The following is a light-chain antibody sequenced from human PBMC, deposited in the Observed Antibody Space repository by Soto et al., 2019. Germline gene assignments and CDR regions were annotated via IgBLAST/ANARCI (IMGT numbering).Light chain of an antibody. CDR2: AST. CDR3: QQYGSSPYT. V-gene: IGKV3-20*01. J-gene: IGKJ2*01. CDR1: QSVSSNH. Sequence: EIVVTQSPGTLSLSPGERATLSCRASQSVSSNHLAWYQQKPGQAPRLLIFASTGRPAVIPDRFSGSGSGTDFTLTISRLEPEDSAMYYCQQYGSSPYTFDQGTKVEIK.